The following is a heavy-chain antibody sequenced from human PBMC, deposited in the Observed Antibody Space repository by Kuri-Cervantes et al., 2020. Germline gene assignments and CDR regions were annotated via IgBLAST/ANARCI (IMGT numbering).Heavy chain of an antibody. Sequence: SETLSLTCTVSGGSISSYYWCWIRQPAEKGLEWIGHIYTSGSIKYNPSLKSRVTISVDKSKNQFSLKLSSVTAADTAVYYCARQEGEDGESYWGQGTLVTVSS. J-gene: IGHJ4*02. CDR2: IYTSGSI. V-gene: IGHV4-4*07. CDR1: GGSISSYY. D-gene: IGHD4-17*01. CDR3: ARQEGEDGESY.